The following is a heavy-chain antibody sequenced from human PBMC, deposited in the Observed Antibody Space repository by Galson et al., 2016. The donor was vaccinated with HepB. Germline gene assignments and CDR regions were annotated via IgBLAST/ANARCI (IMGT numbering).Heavy chain of an antibody. V-gene: IGHV2-5*02. Sequence: PALVKPTQTLTLTCTFSGFSLNTYSVGVGWMRQPPGKAPEWLALIYWDDDKGYSPSLESRLSITKDTSKNQVVLTVANMDPVDTATYYCAHSRRIAMVRGSTGSYVMDVWGQGTAVTVSS. J-gene: IGHJ6*02. D-gene: IGHD3-10*01. CDR2: IYWDDDK. CDR3: AHSRRIAMVRGSTGSYVMDV. CDR1: GFSLNTYSVG.